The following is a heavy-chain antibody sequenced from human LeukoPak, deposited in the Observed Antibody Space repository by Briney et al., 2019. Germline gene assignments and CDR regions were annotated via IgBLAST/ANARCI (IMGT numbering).Heavy chain of an antibody. J-gene: IGHJ4*02. CDR3: ARDSRGYQTPWWY. CDR1: GGSISSGGYY. CDR2: IYYSGST. V-gene: IGHV4-31*03. Sequence: PSETLSLTCTVSGGSISSGGYYWSWIRQHPGKGLEWIGYIYYSGSTYYNPSLKSRVTISVDTSKNQFSLKLSSVTAADTAVYYRARDSRGYQTPWWYWGQGTLVTVSS. D-gene: IGHD5-18*01.